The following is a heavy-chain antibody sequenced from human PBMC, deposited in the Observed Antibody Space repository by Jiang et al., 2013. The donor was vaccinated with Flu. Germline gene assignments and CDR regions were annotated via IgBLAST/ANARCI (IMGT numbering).Heavy chain of an antibody. D-gene: IGHD5-24*01. V-gene: IGHV1-69*06. CDR3: ARSGAVYGYAFDI. Sequence: EWMEGVIPIFGTANYAQKFQGRVTITADKSTSTAYMELSSLRSEDTAVYYCARSGAVYGYAFDIWGQGTMVTVSS. CDR2: VIPIFGTA. J-gene: IGHJ3*02.